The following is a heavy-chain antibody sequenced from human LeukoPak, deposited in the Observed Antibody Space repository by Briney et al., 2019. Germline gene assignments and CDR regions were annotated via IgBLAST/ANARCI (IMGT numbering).Heavy chain of an antibody. Sequence: SVKVSCKLSGGTFTRDAISWVRQVPGEGLEWMGRILPLLSTKNYARKFQGRVTLTADKSTGTAYMELSSLRSEDTAIYFCARGLDWSDLHLGVWGKGTTVIVSS. CDR3: ARGLDWSDLHLGV. CDR1: GGTFTRDA. D-gene: IGHD3/OR15-3a*01. V-gene: IGHV1-69*04. CDR2: ILPLLSTK. J-gene: IGHJ6*04.